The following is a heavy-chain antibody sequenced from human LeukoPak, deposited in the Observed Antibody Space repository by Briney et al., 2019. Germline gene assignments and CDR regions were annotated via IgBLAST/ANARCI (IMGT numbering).Heavy chain of an antibody. CDR3: ARVVWGIFYDNYYYMDV. J-gene: IGHJ6*03. D-gene: IGHD2/OR15-2a*01. CDR2: IRYDGSNK. CDR1: GFTFSSYG. V-gene: IGHV3-30*02. Sequence: PGGSLRLSCAASGFTFSSYGMHWVRQAPGKGLEWVAFIRYDGSNKYYADSVKGRFTISRDNSKNTLYLQMNSLRAEDTAVYYCARVVWGIFYDNYYYMDVWGKGTTVIVSS.